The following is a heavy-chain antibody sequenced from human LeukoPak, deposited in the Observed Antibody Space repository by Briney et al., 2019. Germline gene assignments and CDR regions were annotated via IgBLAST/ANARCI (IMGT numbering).Heavy chain of an antibody. CDR3: ARKSVVPAAPFDY. D-gene: IGHD2-2*01. CDR1: GGTFSSYA. Sequence: ASVKVSCKASGGTFSSYAISWVRQAPGQRLEWMGGIIPIFGAANYAQKLQGRVTITTDESTSTAYMELSSLRSEDTAVYYCARKSVVPAAPFDYWGQGTLVTVSS. J-gene: IGHJ4*02. V-gene: IGHV1-69*05. CDR2: IIPIFGAA.